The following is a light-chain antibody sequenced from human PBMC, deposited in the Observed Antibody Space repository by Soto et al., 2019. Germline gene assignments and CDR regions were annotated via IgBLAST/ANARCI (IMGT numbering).Light chain of an antibody. CDR2: AAS. Sequence: EIVMTQSPATLSVSPGERATLSCRASQSVRSNLAWYQQKPGQAPRLLIYAASTRAIGIPARFSGSGSGTEFTLTISSLQTEDFAVYYCLQYDNWPPWTFGQGTKVDIK. J-gene: IGKJ1*01. CDR3: LQYDNWPPWT. CDR1: QSVRSN. V-gene: IGKV3-15*01.